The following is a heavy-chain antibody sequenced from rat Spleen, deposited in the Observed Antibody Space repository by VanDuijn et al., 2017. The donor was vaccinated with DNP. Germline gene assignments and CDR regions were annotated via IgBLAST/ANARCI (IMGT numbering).Heavy chain of an antibody. D-gene: IGHD4-3*01. Sequence: EVQLVESGGGLVQPGRSLKLSCAASGFTFSAYYMAWVRQAPAKGLEWVASISPSGGSIYYRDSVKGRFTISRDNAKSTLYLQMNSLRSEDMATYYCVRWNSGHFDYWGQGVMVTVSS. V-gene: IGHV5-25*01. CDR3: VRWNSGHFDY. CDR1: GFTFSAYY. J-gene: IGHJ2*01. CDR2: ISPSGGSI.